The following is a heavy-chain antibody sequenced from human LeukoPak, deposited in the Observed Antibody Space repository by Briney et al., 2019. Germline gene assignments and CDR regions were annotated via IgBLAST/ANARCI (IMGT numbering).Heavy chain of an antibody. CDR3: ARGGSPPEALGDAFDI. J-gene: IGHJ3*02. D-gene: IGHD1-26*01. Sequence: TGGSLRLSCAASGCTFSRYWMHWVRQSPGKGLVRVSRINSDGSSTINAYYVKGRFTISRDNAKNTLYLQMNSLRVEDTAVYFCARGGSPPEALGDAFDIWGQGTMVTVSS. CDR2: INSDGSST. V-gene: IGHV3-74*01. CDR1: GCTFSRYW.